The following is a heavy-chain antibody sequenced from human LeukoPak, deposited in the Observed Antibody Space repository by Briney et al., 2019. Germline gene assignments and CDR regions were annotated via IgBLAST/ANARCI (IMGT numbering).Heavy chain of an antibody. D-gene: IGHD2-2*01. CDR2: MNHNSGNT. Sequence: ASVKVSCKASGYTFTSYDINWVRQATGQGLEWMGWMNHNSGNTGYAQKFQGRVTITRNTSISTAYMELSSLRSEDTAVYYCARGRFTYCSSTSCAHDAFDIWGQGTMVTVSS. CDR1: GYTFTSYD. V-gene: IGHV1-8*03. CDR3: ARGRFTYCSSTSCAHDAFDI. J-gene: IGHJ3*02.